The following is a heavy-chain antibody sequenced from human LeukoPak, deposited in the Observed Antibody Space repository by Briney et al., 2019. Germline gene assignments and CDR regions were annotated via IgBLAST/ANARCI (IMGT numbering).Heavy chain of an antibody. CDR1: GFTFSRYW. CDR2: IKQDGSGK. J-gene: IGHJ3*02. Sequence: GGSLGLSCAASGFTFSRYWMSWVRQAPGKGLEWVANIKQDGSGKYYVDSVRGRFTISRDNAENLLYLEMSSLRAEDTAVYYWASRRIYNSGSYSGYDGFDIWGPGTGVTVSS. V-gene: IGHV3-7*01. D-gene: IGHD3-10*01. CDR3: ASRRIYNSGSYSGYDGFDI.